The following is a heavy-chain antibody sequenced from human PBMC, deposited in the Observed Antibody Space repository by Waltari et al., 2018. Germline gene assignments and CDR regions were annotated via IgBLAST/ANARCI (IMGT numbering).Heavy chain of an antibody. Sequence: QARLVESGGGVVQPGKTLRLSCVGSEFTFSNYGMHWVRQAPGKGLEWVAGVSKDGRKEYYADSLKGRFTISRDNSKSTLYLEMNGLTVEDTATYYCAKSHLLYFDWWGGMDVWGQGTTVTVSS. D-gene: IGHD3-9*01. J-gene: IGHJ6*02. CDR1: EFTFSNYG. CDR2: VSKDGRKE. V-gene: IGHV3-30*18. CDR3: AKSHLLYFDWWGGMDV.